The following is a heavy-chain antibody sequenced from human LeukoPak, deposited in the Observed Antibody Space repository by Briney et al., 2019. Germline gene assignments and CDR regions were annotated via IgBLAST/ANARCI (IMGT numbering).Heavy chain of an antibody. V-gene: IGHV1-69*01. CDR2: IIPIFGTA. J-gene: IGHJ4*02. D-gene: IGHD6-13*01. CDR3: ARGYSSSWPADYFDY. CDR1: GGTFSSYA. Sequence: SVKVSCKASGGTFSSYAIRWVRQAPGQGLEWMGGIIPIFGTANYAQKFQGRVTITADESTSTAYMELSSLRSEDTAVYYCARGYSSSWPADYFDYWGQGTLVTVSS.